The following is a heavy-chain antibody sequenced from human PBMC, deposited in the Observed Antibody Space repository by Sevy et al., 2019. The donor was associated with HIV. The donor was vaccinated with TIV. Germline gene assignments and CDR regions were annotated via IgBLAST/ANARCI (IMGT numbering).Heavy chain of an antibody. CDR2: INWNGGST. Sequence: GGSLRLSCAASGFTFDDYGMSWVRQVPGKGLEWVSSINWNGGSTSYTDFGKGRFTISRDNAKNSLFLQVNSLRAEDTALNYCAREKSCGGACYYFDYWGQGVLVTVSS. CDR1: GFTFDDYG. J-gene: IGHJ4*02. D-gene: IGHD2-21*02. CDR3: AREKSCGGACYYFDY. V-gene: IGHV3-20*04.